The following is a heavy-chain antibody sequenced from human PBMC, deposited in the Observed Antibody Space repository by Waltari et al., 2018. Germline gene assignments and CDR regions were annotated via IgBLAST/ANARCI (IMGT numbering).Heavy chain of an antibody. Sequence: QVQLQESGPGLVKPSETLSLTCTVSGGSISSYYWSWIRQPAGKGLEWIGRIYTSGSTNYNPSLKSRVTMSGGTSKNQFSLKRSSVTAADTAVYYCARGGYCSGGSCSTLDYYYYMDVWGKGTTVTISS. CDR1: GGSISSYY. V-gene: IGHV4-4*07. J-gene: IGHJ6*03. D-gene: IGHD2-15*01. CDR2: IYTSGST. CDR3: ARGGYCSGGSCSTLDYYYYMDV.